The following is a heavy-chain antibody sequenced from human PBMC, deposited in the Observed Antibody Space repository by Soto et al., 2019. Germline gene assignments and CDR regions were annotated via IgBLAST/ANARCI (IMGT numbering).Heavy chain of an antibody. Sequence: SETLSLTCTVSGGSISSYYWSWIRQPPGKGLEWIGEINHSGSTNYNPSLKSRVTISVDTSKNQFSLKLSSVTAADTAVYYCARARLGYCSSTSCYHFDYWGQGTLVTVSS. CDR1: GGSISSYY. CDR3: ARARLGYCSSTSCYHFDY. V-gene: IGHV4-34*01. J-gene: IGHJ4*02. CDR2: INHSGST. D-gene: IGHD2-2*01.